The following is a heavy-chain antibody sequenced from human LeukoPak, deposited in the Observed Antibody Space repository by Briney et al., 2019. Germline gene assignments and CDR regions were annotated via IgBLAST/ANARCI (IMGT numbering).Heavy chain of an antibody. Sequence: TETLSLTCTVSGGSISSSSYYWGWIRQPPGKGLEWIGSIYYSGSTYYNPSLKSRVTISVDTSKNQFSLKLSSVTAADTAVYYCARHPQNTIFGVVITSENAFDIWGQGTTVTVSS. D-gene: IGHD3-3*01. CDR3: ARHPQNTIFGVVITSENAFDI. CDR1: GGSISSSSYY. V-gene: IGHV4-39*01. J-gene: IGHJ3*02. CDR2: IYYSGST.